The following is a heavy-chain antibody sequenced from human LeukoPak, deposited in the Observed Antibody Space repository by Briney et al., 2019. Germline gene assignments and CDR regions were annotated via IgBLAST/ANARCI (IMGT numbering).Heavy chain of an antibody. V-gene: IGHV4-38-2*02. CDR2: IDHSGST. D-gene: IGHD6-19*01. CDR1: GYSISNSNW. J-gene: IGHJ4*02. CDR3: ARDSALAQAVMFDY. Sequence: SETLSLTCGVSGYSISNSNWWGWIRQPPGKGLEWTGSIDHSGSTYYNPSLKSRITISVDTSKNQFSLKLSSVTAADTAVYYCARDSALAQAVMFDYWDQRTLVTVSS.